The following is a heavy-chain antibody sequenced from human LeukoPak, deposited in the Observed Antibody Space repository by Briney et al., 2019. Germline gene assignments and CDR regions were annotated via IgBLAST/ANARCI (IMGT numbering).Heavy chain of an antibody. D-gene: IGHD3-22*01. CDR3: ARTMGDDSSGKRKPYTVSAFDI. V-gene: IGHV3-64*01. Sequence: PGGSLRLSCAASGFTFSSYAMHWVRQAPGKGLEYVSAISSNGGSTYYANSVKGRFTISRDNSKNTLYLQMGSLRAEDMAVYYCARTMGDDSSGKRKPYTVSAFDIWGQGTIVTVSS. CDR1: GFTFSSYA. CDR2: ISSNGGST. J-gene: IGHJ3*02.